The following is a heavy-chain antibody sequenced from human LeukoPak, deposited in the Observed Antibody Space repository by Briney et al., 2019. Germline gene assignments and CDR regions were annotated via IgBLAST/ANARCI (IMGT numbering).Heavy chain of an antibody. CDR3: ARGKIYDSSGYYSLGFDP. J-gene: IGHJ5*02. D-gene: IGHD3-22*01. CDR2: INPNSGDT. V-gene: IGHV1-8*02. Sequence: ASVKVSCKTSGYTFSDYYIHWIRQAPGQGLEWVGWINPNSGDTGYAQKFQGRVTMTRNTSISTAYMELSSLRSEDTAVYYCARGKIYDSSGYYSLGFDPWGQGTLVTVSS. CDR1: GYTFSDYY.